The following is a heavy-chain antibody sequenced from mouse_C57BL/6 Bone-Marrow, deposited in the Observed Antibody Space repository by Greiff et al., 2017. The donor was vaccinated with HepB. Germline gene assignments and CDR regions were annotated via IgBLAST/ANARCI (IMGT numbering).Heavy chain of an antibody. CDR3: ARKGVRRDYAMDY. J-gene: IGHJ4*01. V-gene: IGHV1-76*01. D-gene: IGHD2-14*01. CDR2: IYPGSGNT. CDR1: GYTFTDYY. Sequence: QVQLKESGAELVKPGASVKLSCKASGYTFTDYYINWVKQRPGQGLEWIARIYPGSGNTYYNEKFKGKATLTVEKSSSTAYMQLSSLTSEDSAVYFCARKGVRRDYAMDYWGQGTSVTVSS.